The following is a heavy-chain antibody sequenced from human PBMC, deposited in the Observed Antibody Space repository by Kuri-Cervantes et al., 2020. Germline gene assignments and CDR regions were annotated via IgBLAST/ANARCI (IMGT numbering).Heavy chain of an antibody. CDR3: AKDIGGQYSYARNYYYGMDV. J-gene: IGHJ6*02. Sequence: GGSLRLSCAASGFTFSSFSMNWVRRAPGKGLEWLSYIGSNSDSIYYADSVKGRFTISRDNAENSLYLQMSSLRAEDTALYYCAKDIGGQYSYARNYYYGMDVWGQGTTVTVSS. CDR2: IGSNSDSI. V-gene: IGHV3-48*01. D-gene: IGHD5-18*01. CDR1: GFTFSSFS.